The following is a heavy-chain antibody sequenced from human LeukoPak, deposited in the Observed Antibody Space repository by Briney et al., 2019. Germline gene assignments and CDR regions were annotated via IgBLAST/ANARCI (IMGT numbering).Heavy chain of an antibody. D-gene: IGHD6-13*01. V-gene: IGHV3-30-3*01. Sequence: GGSLRLSCAASGFTFSSYAMHWVRQAPGKGLEWVAVISYDGSNKYYADSVKGRLTISRDNSKNTLYLQMNSLRAEDTAVYYCARDSFSSWYSYYYGMDVWGQGTTVTVSS. CDR3: ARDSFSSWYSYYYGMDV. CDR1: GFTFSSYA. J-gene: IGHJ6*02. CDR2: ISYDGSNK.